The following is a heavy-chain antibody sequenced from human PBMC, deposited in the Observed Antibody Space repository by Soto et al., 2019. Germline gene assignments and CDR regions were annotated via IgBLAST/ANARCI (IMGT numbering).Heavy chain of an antibody. CDR1: GGTFSSYT. D-gene: IGHD2-15*01. CDR3: ASHDCSGGSCYSAGEGRYYYYYMDV. V-gene: IGHV1-69*02. J-gene: IGHJ6*03. CDR2: IIPILGIA. Sequence: ASVKVSCKASGGTFSSYTISWVRQAPGQGLEWMGRIIPILGIANYAQKFQGRVTITAGKSTGTAYMELSSLRSEETAVYYCASHDCSGGSCYSAGEGRYYYYYMDVWGKGTTVTVSS.